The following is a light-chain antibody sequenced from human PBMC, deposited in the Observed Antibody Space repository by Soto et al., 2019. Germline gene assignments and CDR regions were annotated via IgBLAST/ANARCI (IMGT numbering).Light chain of an antibody. CDR1: SSNIGSNY. V-gene: IGLV1-47*01. CDR2: KNN. J-gene: IGLJ3*02. Sequence: QSVLTQPTSASGTPGQRVTISWSGSSSNIGSNYVYWYQQLPGTAPKVLIYKNNQRPAGVPDRFSGSKSGTSASLAISGLRSEDEADYFCVGWDDSLSGWVFGGGTKLTVL. CDR3: VGWDDSLSGWV.